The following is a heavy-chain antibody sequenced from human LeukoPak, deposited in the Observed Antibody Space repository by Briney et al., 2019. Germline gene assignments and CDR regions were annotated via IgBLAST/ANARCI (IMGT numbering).Heavy chain of an antibody. CDR2: INHSGST. D-gene: IGHD3-3*02. J-gene: IGHJ6*02. CDR1: GGSFSGYY. Sequence: SETLSLTCTVYGGSFSGYYWSWIRQPPGMGLEWIGEINHSGSTNYNPSLKSRVTISVDTSKNQFSLKLSSVTAADTAVYYCARHFYVNYYYGMDVWGQGTTVTVSS. V-gene: IGHV4-34*01. CDR3: ARHFYVNYYYGMDV.